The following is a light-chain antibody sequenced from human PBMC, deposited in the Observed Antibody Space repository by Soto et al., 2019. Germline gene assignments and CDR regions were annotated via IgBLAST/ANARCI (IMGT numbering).Light chain of an antibody. V-gene: IGLV2-14*01. Sequence: QSALTQPASVSGSPGQSITISCIGTSSDVGGYNYVSWYQQHPGKAPKLLIYEVNNRPSGVSNRFSGSKSGNTASLIISGLLAEDEADYYCSSYTRNYNLVFGGGTKVTVL. CDR2: EVN. CDR1: SSDVGGYNY. CDR3: SSYTRNYNLV. J-gene: IGLJ2*01.